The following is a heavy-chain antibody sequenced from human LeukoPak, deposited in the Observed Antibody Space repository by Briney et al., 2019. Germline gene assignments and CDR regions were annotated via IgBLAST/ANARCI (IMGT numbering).Heavy chain of an antibody. J-gene: IGHJ4*02. CDR1: GGSITSHY. CDR3: GDCLYYYLDS. V-gene: IGHV4-59*11. CDR2: IDYNGNT. D-gene: IGHD2-21*02. Sequence: SETLSLTCTVSGGSITSHYWSWVRQPPGKGLEWIANIDYNGNTNYNPSLKSRVTISPDTSKKQVSLNLSSVTAADTAVYCGGDCLYYYLDSWGQGTLVTVSS.